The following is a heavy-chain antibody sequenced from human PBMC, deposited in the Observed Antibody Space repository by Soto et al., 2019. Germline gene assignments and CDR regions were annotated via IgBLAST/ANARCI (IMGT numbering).Heavy chain of an antibody. CDR3: TSHSPEDMIRK. Sequence: EVQLVESGGGLVQPGGSLKLSCAASGFTFSGSAVHWVRQASGKGLEWVGRIRNKANSYATAYAASLKGRFMISRDDSKTTAYLQMNSLKTEDTAVYYCTSHSPEDMIRKWGQGTLVTVSS. CDR2: IRNKANSYAT. V-gene: IGHV3-73*02. CDR1: GFTFSGSA. D-gene: IGHD2-15*01. J-gene: IGHJ4*02.